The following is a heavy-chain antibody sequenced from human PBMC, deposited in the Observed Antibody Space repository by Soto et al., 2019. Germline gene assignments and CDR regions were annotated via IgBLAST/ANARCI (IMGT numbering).Heavy chain of an antibody. D-gene: IGHD6-13*01. CDR3: TRQISAGDY. V-gene: IGHV3-73*02. Sequence: VQLVESGGGLVQPGGSLKLSCAASGFTFSGSAMHWVRQASGKGLEWVGRIRSKANSYATAYAASVKGRFTISRDDSKNTAYLQMNSLKTEDTAVYYCTRQISAGDYWGQGTLVTVSS. J-gene: IGHJ4*02. CDR1: GFTFSGSA. CDR2: IRSKANSYAT.